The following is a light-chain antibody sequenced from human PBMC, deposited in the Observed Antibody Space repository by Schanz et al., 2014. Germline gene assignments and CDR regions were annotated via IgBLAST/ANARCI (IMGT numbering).Light chain of an antibody. CDR2: AAS. V-gene: IGKV3-20*01. Sequence: EIVLTQSPGTLSLSPGERATLSCTASQSISGYDLAWYQQKPGQAPRLLIYAASSRATGIPDRFSGAGSGTDFTLTISRLEPEDFAVYYCQQYGNSPLGTFGQGTEVEIK. CDR3: QQYGNSPLGT. CDR1: QSISGYD. J-gene: IGKJ1*01.